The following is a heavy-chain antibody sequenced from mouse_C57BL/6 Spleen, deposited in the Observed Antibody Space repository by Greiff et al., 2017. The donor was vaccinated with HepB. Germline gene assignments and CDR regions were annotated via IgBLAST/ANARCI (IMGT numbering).Heavy chain of an antibody. CDR1: GFTFSSYA. V-gene: IGHV5-4*01. CDR3: ARDRGYGKYFDD. J-gene: IGHJ2*01. Sequence: EVQRVESGGGLVKPGGSLKLSCAASGFTFSSYAMSWVRQTPEKRLEWVATISDGGSYTYYPDNVKGRFTISRDNAKNNVYLQMSHLTSEDTAMYYYARDRGYGKYFDDWGQGTTLAVSS. D-gene: IGHD2-10*02. CDR2: ISDGGSYT.